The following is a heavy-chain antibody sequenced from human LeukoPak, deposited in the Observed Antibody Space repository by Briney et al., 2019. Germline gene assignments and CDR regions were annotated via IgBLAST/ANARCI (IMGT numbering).Heavy chain of an antibody. CDR1: GFTFSSYW. D-gene: IGHD4-17*01. CDR2: IKQDGSEK. V-gene: IGHV3-7*01. Sequence: GGSLRLSCAASGFTFSSYWMSWVRQAPGKGLEWVANIKQDGSEKYYVDSVKGRFTISRDNAKNSLYLQMNSLRAEDTAVYYCARGSRAMGDYVMDYWGQGTLVTVSS. CDR3: ARGSRAMGDYVMDY. J-gene: IGHJ4*02.